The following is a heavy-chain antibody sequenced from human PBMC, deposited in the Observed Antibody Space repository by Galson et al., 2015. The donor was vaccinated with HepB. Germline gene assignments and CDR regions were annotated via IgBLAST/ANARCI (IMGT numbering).Heavy chain of an antibody. V-gene: IGHV1-3*01. CDR3: ARGDITMVQVVIYYFDY. CDR1: GYTFTTYA. CDR2: INAGNGDT. D-gene: IGHD3-10*01. Sequence: SVKVSCKASGYTFTTYAMHWVRQAPGQRLEWMGWINAGNGDTKYSEKFQGRVTITRDTSASTAYMELSSLRSEDTAVYYCARGDITMVQVVIYYFDYWGQGTLVTVSS. J-gene: IGHJ4*02.